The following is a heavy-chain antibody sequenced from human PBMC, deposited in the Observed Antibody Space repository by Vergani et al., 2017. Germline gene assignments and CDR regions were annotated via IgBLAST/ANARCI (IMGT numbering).Heavy chain of an antibody. CDR2: ISYDGSNK. CDR3: ARVMVRGDPNYGMDV. CDR1: GFTFSSYA. J-gene: IGHJ6*02. Sequence: QVQLVESGGGVVQPGRSLRLSCAASGFTFSSYAMHWVRQAPGKGLEWVAVISYDGSNKYYADSVKGRFTISRDNSNNTLYLQMNSLRAEDTAVYYCARVMVRGDPNYGMDVWGQGTTVTVSS. V-gene: IGHV3-30-3*01. D-gene: IGHD3-10*01.